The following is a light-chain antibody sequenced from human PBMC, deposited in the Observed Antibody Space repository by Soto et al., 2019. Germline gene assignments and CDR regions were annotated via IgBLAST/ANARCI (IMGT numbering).Light chain of an antibody. V-gene: IGKV3-20*01. J-gene: IGKJ1*01. CDR1: KSFSHSY. CDR3: QQYGSSART. Sequence: ESVIALFPSTLSFSPGERATLSFKASKSFSHSYLAWYQQKPGQAPRLLIYGASSRATGIPDRFSGSGSGTDFTLTISRLEPEDFAVYYCQQYGSSARTFGQGTKVDIK. CDR2: GAS.